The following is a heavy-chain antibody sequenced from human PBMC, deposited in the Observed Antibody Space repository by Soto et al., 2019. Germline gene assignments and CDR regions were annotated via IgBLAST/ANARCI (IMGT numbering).Heavy chain of an antibody. D-gene: IGHD5-12*01. CDR3: ARDPFNSGYDN. CDR1: GGSISSYY. J-gene: IGHJ4*02. CDR2: IYYSGST. Sequence: SETLSLTCTVSGGSISSYYWSWIRQPPGKGLEWIGYIYYSGSTNYNPSLKSRVTISVDTSKNQFSLKLSSVTAPDTAVYYCARDPFNSGYDNWGQGTLVTVSS. V-gene: IGHV4-59*01.